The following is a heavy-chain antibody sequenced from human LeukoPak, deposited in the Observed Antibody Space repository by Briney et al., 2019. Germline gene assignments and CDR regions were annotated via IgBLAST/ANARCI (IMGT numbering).Heavy chain of an antibody. D-gene: IGHD3-22*01. Sequence: ASVKVSCKASGYTFTDYYMHRVRQAPGQGLEWMGWINPNSGGTNYAQKFQGRVTMTRDTSISTAYMELSRLRSDDTAVYYCARVYLGVYYYGSSGYSHLDYWGQGTLVTASS. J-gene: IGHJ4*02. CDR1: GYTFTDYY. CDR3: ARVYLGVYYYGSSGYSHLDY. CDR2: INPNSGGT. V-gene: IGHV1-2*02.